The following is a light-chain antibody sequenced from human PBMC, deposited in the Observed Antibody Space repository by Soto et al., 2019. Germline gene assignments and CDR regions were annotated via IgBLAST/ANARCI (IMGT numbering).Light chain of an antibody. J-gene: IGKJ4*01. Sequence: SLPASVGDRVTITCRANQSIGNSLTWYQQKPGQAPKLLIYSTSTLQSGVTSRFSVSGSGTDFTLTISSLQTEDFATYYCQQTYGPPLTFGGGTKVEIK. CDR1: QSIGNS. V-gene: IGKV1-39*01. CDR3: QQTYGPPLT. CDR2: STS.